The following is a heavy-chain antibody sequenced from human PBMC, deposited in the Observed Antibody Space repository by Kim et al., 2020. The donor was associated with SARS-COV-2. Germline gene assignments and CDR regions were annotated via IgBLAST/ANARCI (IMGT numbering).Heavy chain of an antibody. J-gene: IGHJ5*02. V-gene: IGHV4-39*07. CDR1: GGSISSSSYY. CDR3: AREGTLWFGEREGNWFDP. CDR2: IYYSGST. D-gene: IGHD3-10*01. Sequence: SETLSLTCTVSGGSISSSSYYWGWIRQPPGKGLEWIGSIYYSGSTYYNPSLKSRVTISVDTSKNQFSLKLSSVTAADTAVYYCAREGTLWFGEREGNWFDPWGQGTLVTVSS.